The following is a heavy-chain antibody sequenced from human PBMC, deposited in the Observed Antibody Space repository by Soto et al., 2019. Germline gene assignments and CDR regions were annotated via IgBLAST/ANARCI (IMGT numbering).Heavy chain of an antibody. CDR2: INAYNGNT. CDR3: VGDPYYDILTGYIGFDS. CDR1: GYIFTTYG. V-gene: IGHV1-18*01. Sequence: VQLVQSGAEVKKPGASVKVSCKAAGYIFTTYGISWVRQAPGQGLEWMGWINAYNGNTNYAEKFQGRVTLTRDTTKTTAYMELRSLMSDDTAVYFCVGDPYYDILTGYIGFDSWGQGTLVTVSS. J-gene: IGHJ4*02. D-gene: IGHD3-9*01.